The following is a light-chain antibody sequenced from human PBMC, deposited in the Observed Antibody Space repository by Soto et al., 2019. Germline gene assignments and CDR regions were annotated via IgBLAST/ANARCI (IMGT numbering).Light chain of an antibody. Sequence: QSVLTQPASVSGSPGQSITISCTGTSTDVGGHKYVSWYQQYPGKAPKVMIYDVNNRPSGVSYRFSGSKSGNTASLTISGLQAEDEADYYCSSYTSTGTLVVFGGGTKVTVL. CDR2: DVN. CDR1: STDVGGHKY. CDR3: SSYTSTGTLVV. V-gene: IGLV2-14*01. J-gene: IGLJ2*01.